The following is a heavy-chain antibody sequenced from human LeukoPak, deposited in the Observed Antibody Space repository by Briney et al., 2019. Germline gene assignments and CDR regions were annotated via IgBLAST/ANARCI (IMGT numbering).Heavy chain of an antibody. D-gene: IGHD3-3*01. J-gene: IGHJ6*03. CDR3: ARGVEEWLFPEEDYYYMDV. V-gene: IGHV4-39*07. CDR1: GGSISSSSYY. Sequence: PSETLSLTCTVSGGSISSSSYYWGWIRQPPGKGLEWIGSIYYSGSTYYNPSLKSRVTISVDTSKNQFSLKLSSVTAADTAVYYCARGVEEWLFPEEDYYYMDVWGKGTTVTVSS. CDR2: IYYSGST.